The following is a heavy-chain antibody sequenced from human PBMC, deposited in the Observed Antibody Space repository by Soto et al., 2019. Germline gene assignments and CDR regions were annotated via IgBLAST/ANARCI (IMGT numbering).Heavy chain of an antibody. CDR3: ATGRDYYGANSLDY. D-gene: IGHD4-17*01. Sequence: SETLSLTCTVSGGSISSYYWSWIRQPPGKGLEWIGYVYFSGITNYNPSLKSRGTISVDTSKKHFSLRLSSVTAADTAVYYCATGRDYYGANSLDYWGQGILVTVSS. V-gene: IGHV4-59*01. CDR2: VYFSGIT. J-gene: IGHJ4*02. CDR1: GGSISSYY.